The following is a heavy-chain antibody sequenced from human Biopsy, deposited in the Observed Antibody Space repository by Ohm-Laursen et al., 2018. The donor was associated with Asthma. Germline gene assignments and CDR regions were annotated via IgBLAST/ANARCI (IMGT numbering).Heavy chain of an antibody. CDR3: GLGKGGDQHTMVTLYS. CDR1: GYTFTSSG. V-gene: IGHV1-18*01. J-gene: IGHJ4*02. Sequence: SVKVSCKTSGYTFTSSGITWVRQAPGQGLEWMGWISAYNGNTKLAQKLQDRVTMITDTSTSTAYMELRSLRSDDSAVYFCGLGKGGDQHTMVTLYSWGQGTLVTVSS. D-gene: IGHD7-27*01. CDR2: ISAYNGNT.